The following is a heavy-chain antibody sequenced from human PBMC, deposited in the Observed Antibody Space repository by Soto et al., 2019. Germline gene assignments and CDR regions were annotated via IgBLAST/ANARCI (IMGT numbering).Heavy chain of an antibody. CDR2: INAVNGNT. CDR3: ATATTVATGWYFDL. CDR1: GYSFTNFA. D-gene: IGHD4-17*01. Sequence: QVQLVQSGAEVKKTGASVKVSCKASGYSFTNFALHWVRQAPGQRLEWVGRINAVNGNTKYSGKFQDRVTIMRDTSANTAYMELTSLRAEDTAVYYCATATTVATGWYFDLWGRGTLVTVSS. V-gene: IGHV1-3*01. J-gene: IGHJ2*01.